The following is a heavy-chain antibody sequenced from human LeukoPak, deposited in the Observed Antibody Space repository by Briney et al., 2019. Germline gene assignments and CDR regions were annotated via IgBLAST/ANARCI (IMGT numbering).Heavy chain of an antibody. V-gene: IGHV3-23*01. J-gene: IGHJ4*02. CDR1: GFTFSNYA. Sequence: GGPLRLSCAASGFTFSNYAMTWVRQAPGKGLEWVSRITDSGGNTYYADSVKGRFTISRDNSKNTLYLQMNSLGAEDTAIYYCVKEDRRGIIMMVGCFDHWGQGTLVTVSS. D-gene: IGHD3-22*01. CDR2: ITDSGGNT. CDR3: VKEDRRGIIMMVGCFDH.